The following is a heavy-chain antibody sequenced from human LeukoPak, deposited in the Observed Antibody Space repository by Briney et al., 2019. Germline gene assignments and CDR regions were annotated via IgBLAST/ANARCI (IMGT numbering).Heavy chain of an antibody. V-gene: IGHV3-30*18. J-gene: IGHJ4*02. CDR1: GFTFSSSG. CDR3: AKEYCSNSVCHSLDY. D-gene: IGHD2-8*01. Sequence: QPGGSLRLSCAASGFTFSSSGMHWVRQAPGKGLEWVAVISYDGSNKYYADPVKGRFTFSRDNSKNTLYLQMNSLRAEDTAVYYCAKEYCSNSVCHSLDYWGQGTLVTVSS. CDR2: ISYDGSNK.